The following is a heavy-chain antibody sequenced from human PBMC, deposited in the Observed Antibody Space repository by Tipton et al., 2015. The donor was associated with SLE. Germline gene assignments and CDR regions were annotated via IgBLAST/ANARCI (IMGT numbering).Heavy chain of an antibody. Sequence: TLSLTCTVSGGSISTYYWSWIRQPPRKGLEWIGYIHYSGSTNYNPSLKSRVTISVDTSKNQFSLKLSSVTAADTAVYYCARLRDYFGSGSYYDPDYGMDVWGQGTTVTVSS. CDR1: GGSISTYY. J-gene: IGHJ6*02. CDR3: ARLRDYFGSGSYYDPDYGMDV. CDR2: IHYSGST. V-gene: IGHV4-59*08. D-gene: IGHD3-10*01.